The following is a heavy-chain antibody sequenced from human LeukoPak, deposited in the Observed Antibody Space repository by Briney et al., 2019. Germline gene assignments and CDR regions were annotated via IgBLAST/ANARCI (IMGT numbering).Heavy chain of an antibody. CDR1: GFTFSTYA. J-gene: IGHJ4*02. D-gene: IGHD1-26*01. V-gene: IGHV3-23*01. CDR3: AKAYAFVGANYFDY. CDR2: ICDTT. Sequence: PGGSLRLSCAASGFTFSTYAMSWVRQAPGKGVEGVSAICDTTYYADSVKGGLTISRNNSRNTWYRQMNNLRAEDAAIYYCAKAYAFVGANYFDYWGQGTLVTVSS.